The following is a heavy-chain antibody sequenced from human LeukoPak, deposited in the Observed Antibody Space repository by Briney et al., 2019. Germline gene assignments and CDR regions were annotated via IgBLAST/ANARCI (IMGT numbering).Heavy chain of an antibody. CDR3: AREGCSTTTCFGAFDI. V-gene: IGHV3-30*03. Sequence: GGSLRLSCAASGFTFSSYGMHWVRQAPGKGLEWVAVISCDGSNKYYADSVKGRFTISRDNAKNSLYLQMNSLRAEDTAVYYCAREGCSTTTCFGAFDIWGQGTMVTVSS. CDR1: GFTFSSYG. J-gene: IGHJ3*02. D-gene: IGHD2-2*01. CDR2: ISCDGSNK.